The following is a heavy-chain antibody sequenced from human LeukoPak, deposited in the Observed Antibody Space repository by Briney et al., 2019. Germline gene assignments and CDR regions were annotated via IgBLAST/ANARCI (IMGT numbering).Heavy chain of an antibody. V-gene: IGHV4-31*03. CDR2: IYYSGST. J-gene: IGHJ4*02. D-gene: IGHD3-22*01. CDR1: GGSISSGGYY. Sequence: SQTLSLTCTVSGGSISSGGYYWSWIRQHPGKGLEWIGYIYYSGSTYYNPSLKNRVTISVDTSKNQFSLKLSSVTAADTAVYYCARGVWSYDSSGSLDYWGQGTLVTVSS. CDR3: ARGVWSYDSSGSLDY.